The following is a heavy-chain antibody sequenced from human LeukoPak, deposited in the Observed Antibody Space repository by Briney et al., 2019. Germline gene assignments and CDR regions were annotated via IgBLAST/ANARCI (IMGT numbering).Heavy chain of an antibody. CDR2: IYQSGTT. J-gene: IGHJ5*02. V-gene: IGHV4-59*01. D-gene: IGHD1-26*01. CDR1: GGSISGDY. CDR3: AREIVGATRGINWFDP. Sequence: PSETLSLTCTVSGGSISGDYWSWIRQPPGKGLEWIAFIYQSGTTNYNPSLKSRVTISVDTSKNQFSLKLSSVTAADTAVYYCAREIVGATRGINWFDPWGQGTLVTVSS.